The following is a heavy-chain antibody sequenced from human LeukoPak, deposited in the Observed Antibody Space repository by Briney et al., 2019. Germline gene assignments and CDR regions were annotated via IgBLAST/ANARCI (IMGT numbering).Heavy chain of an antibody. CDR1: GFTFSSYE. Sequence: GGSLRLSCAASGFTFSSYEMNWVRQAPGKGLEWVSYISSSGSTIYYADSVKGRFTISRDNSKNTLYLQMNSLRAEDTAVYYCAKDLEMGSSQRLYYFDYWGQGTLVTVSS. D-gene: IGHD6-13*01. CDR3: AKDLEMGSSQRLYYFDY. J-gene: IGHJ4*02. V-gene: IGHV3-48*03. CDR2: ISSSGSTI.